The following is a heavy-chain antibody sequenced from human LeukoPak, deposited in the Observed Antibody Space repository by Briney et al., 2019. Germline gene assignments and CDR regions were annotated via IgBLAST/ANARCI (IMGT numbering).Heavy chain of an antibody. CDR3: ARVVRDAFDI. D-gene: IGHD2-15*01. V-gene: IGHV4-59*08. CDR1: GGSISSHY. Sequence: PSETLSLTCTVSGGSISSHYWSWIRQPPGKGLEWIGYIYYSGSTNYNPSLKSRVTISVDTSKNQFSLKLSSVTAADTAVYYCARVVRDAFDIWGQGTMVTVSS. J-gene: IGHJ3*02. CDR2: IYYSGST.